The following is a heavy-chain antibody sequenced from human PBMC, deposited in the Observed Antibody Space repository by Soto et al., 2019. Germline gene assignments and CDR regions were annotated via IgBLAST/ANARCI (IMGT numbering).Heavy chain of an antibody. CDR1: GGSFSGYY. D-gene: IGHD2-15*01. J-gene: IGHJ4*02. Sequence: QVQLQQWGAGLLKPSETLSLTCAVYGGSFSGYYWSWIRQPPGKGLEWIGEINHSGSTNYNPTLKSRVTISVHTSKNQFYLKLSSVTAADTAVYYCAREYGGNTGTFDYWGQGTLVTVSS. CDR2: INHSGST. V-gene: IGHV4-34*01. CDR3: AREYGGNTGTFDY.